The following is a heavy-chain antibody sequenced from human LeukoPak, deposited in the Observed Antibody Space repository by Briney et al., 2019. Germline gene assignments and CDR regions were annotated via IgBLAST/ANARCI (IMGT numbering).Heavy chain of an antibody. CDR2: ISSSSSTI. V-gene: IGHV3-48*01. CDR1: GFTFSSYS. Sequence: GGSLRLSCAASGFTFSSYSMNWVHQAPGKGLEWVSYISSSSSTIYYADSLKGRFTISRGDAENSLYLQMNSLRAEDTAVYYCARDSSVTAAPIDYWGQGTLVTVSS. D-gene: IGHD2-2*01. CDR3: ARDSSVTAAPIDY. J-gene: IGHJ4*02.